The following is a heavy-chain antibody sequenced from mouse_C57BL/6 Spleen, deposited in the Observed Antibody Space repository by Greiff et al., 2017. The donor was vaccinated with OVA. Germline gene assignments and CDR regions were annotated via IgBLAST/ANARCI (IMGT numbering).Heavy chain of an antibody. J-gene: IGHJ2*01. CDR1: GFNIKDYY. V-gene: IGHV14-1*01. Sequence: VHVKQSGAELVRPGASVKLSCTASGFNIKDYYMHWVKQRPEQGLERIGRIDPEDGDTEYAPKFQGKATMTADTSSNTAYLQLSSLTSEDTAVYYCTRRYGKNFDYWGQGTTLTVSS. CDR3: TRRYGKNFDY. CDR2: IDPEDGDT. D-gene: IGHD1-1*01.